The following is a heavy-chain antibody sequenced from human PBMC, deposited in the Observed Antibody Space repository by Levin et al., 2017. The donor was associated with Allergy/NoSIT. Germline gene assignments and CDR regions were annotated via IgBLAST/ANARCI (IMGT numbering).Heavy chain of an antibody. V-gene: IGHV3-30*18. Sequence: LSLTCAASGFTFSSYGMHWVRQAPGKGLEWVAVISYDGSNKYYADSVKGRFTISRDNSKNTLYLQMNSLRAEDTAVYYCAKDHCSSTSCYAYYYYDYGMDVWGQGTTVTVSS. D-gene: IGHD2-2*01. CDR2: ISYDGSNK. J-gene: IGHJ6*02. CDR3: AKDHCSSTSCYAYYYYDYGMDV. CDR1: GFTFSSYG.